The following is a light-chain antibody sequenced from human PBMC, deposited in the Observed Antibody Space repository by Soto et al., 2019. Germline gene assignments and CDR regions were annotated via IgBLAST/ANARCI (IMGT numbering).Light chain of an antibody. CDR2: EHN. CDR3: QSYDSNNQV. CDR1: SGSIASNY. J-gene: IGLJ3*02. V-gene: IGLV6-57*02. Sequence: NFMLTQPHSVSESPGKTVTISCTGSSGSIASNYVQWFQQRPGSAPTTVIYEHNQRPSGVPDRFSGSIDSSSNSASLTISGLKTEDEADYYCQSYDSNNQVFGGGTKLTVL.